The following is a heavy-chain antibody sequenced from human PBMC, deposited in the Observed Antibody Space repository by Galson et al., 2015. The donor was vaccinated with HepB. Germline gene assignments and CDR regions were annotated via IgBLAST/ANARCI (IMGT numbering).Heavy chain of an antibody. CDR1: GGSISSYY. D-gene: IGHD4-17*01. Sequence: LSLTCTVSGGSISSYYWSWIRQPPGKGLEWIGYIYYSGSTNYNPSLKSRVTISVDTSKNQFSLKLSSVTAADTAVYYCARYGDYSDWYFDLWGRGTLVTVSS. CDR2: IYYSGST. V-gene: IGHV4-59*01. J-gene: IGHJ2*01. CDR3: ARYGDYSDWYFDL.